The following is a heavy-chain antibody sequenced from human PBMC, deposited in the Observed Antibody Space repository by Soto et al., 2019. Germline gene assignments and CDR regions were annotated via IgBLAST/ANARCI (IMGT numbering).Heavy chain of an antibody. CDR1: GGTFSSYT. D-gene: IGHD1-26*01. V-gene: IGHV1-69*04. J-gene: IGHJ6*02. Sequence: SVKVSCKASGGTFSSYTISWVRQAPGQGLEWMGRIIPILGIANYAQKFQGRVTITADKSTSTAYMELSSLRSEDTAVYYCARDSGGSYYLNYYYYGMDVWGQGTTVTVSS. CDR3: ARDSGGSYYLNYYYYGMDV. CDR2: IIPILGIA.